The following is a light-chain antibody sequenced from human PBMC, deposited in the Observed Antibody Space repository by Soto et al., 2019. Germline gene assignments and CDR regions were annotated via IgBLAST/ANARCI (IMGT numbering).Light chain of an antibody. CDR3: QSYDSSLSAVV. J-gene: IGLJ2*01. Sequence: QSVLTQPPSVSGAPGQRVTISCTGSSSNIGAGYDVHWHQHLPGTAPKLLIYGNSNRPSGVPDRFSGSKSGTSASLAITGLQAEDEADYYCQSYDSSLSAVVFGGGTKVTVL. CDR1: SSNIGAGYD. CDR2: GNS. V-gene: IGLV1-40*01.